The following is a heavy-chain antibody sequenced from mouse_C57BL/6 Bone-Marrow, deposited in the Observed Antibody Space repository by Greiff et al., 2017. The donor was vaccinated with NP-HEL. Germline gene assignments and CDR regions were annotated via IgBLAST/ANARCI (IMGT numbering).Heavy chain of an antibody. CDR1: GFTFTDYY. CDR2: IRNTANGYTT. J-gene: IGHJ2*01. V-gene: IGHV7-3*01. CDR3: ASSHYYGSRYYFDY. D-gene: IGHD1-1*01. Sequence: EVMLVESGGGLVQPGGSLSLSCAASGFTFTDYYMSWVRQPPGKALEWLGFIRNTANGYTTEYSASVKGRFTISRDNSQSILYLQMNALRAEDSATYYCASSHYYGSRYYFDYWGQGTTLTVSS.